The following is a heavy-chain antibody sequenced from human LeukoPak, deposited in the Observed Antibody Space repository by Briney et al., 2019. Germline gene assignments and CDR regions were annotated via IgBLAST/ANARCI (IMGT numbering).Heavy chain of an antibody. CDR2: VHYSGST. D-gene: IGHD3-10*01. V-gene: IGHV4-39*01. J-gene: IGHJ4*02. CDR3: ARHLLWFGELGFDY. Sequence: SETLSLTCSVSGGSISSSSYFWGWIRQPPGKGLEWIASVHYSGSTYYNPSLKSRVTISVDTSKNQFSLQLSSVTAADTAVYFCARHLLWFGELGFDYWGQGTLVTVSS. CDR1: GGSISSSSYF.